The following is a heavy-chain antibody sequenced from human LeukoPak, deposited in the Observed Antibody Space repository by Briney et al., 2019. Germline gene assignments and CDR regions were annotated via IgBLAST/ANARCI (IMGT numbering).Heavy chain of an antibody. V-gene: IGHV4-59*08. J-gene: IGHJ4*02. CDR2: IYYSGST. D-gene: IGHD3-10*01. Sequence: SETLSLPCTVSGGSITNYYWSWLRQPPGKGLECIGYIYYSGSTNYNPSLKSRVTISLHTPKNQFSLKLNSTSAPVSAVYHCARGVPYGPSYEFFDYWGQGTLVTVSS. CDR3: ARGVPYGPSYEFFDY. CDR1: GGSITNYY.